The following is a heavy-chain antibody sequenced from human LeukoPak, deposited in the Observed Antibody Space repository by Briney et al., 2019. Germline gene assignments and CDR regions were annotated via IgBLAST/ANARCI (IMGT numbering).Heavy chain of an antibody. J-gene: IGHJ3*02. D-gene: IGHD1-26*01. CDR2: IIPIFGTA. Sequence: SVKVSCKASGRTFSTHAIRSVRQAPGQRLEWMGGIIPIFGTANCAQKFQGRVTITTDESTSTAYMELSSLRSEETAVYYCARGLRATRHTDAFDIWGQGTMVTVSS. CDR1: GRTFSTHA. CDR3: ARGLRATRHTDAFDI. V-gene: IGHV1-69*05.